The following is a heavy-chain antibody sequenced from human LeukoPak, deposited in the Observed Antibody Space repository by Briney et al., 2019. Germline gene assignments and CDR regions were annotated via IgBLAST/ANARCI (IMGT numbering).Heavy chain of an antibody. CDR2: IYTSGST. D-gene: IGHD1-26*01. Sequence: SETLSLTCTVSGASISSYYWSWLRQPPGKGLEWIGFIYTSGSTKYNPSLKNRVTISVDTSKNQFTSKNQFSLKLNSVTAADTAVYYCARHYSGSYSPFDNWGQGTLVSVSS. CDR1: GASISSYY. V-gene: IGHV4-4*09. J-gene: IGHJ4*02. CDR3: ARHYSGSYSPFDN.